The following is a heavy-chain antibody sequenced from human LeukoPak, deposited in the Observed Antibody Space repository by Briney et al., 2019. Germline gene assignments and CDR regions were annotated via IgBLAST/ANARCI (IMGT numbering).Heavy chain of an antibody. CDR1: GFTFSSNY. V-gene: IGHV3-53*01. CDR3: ARDPGPAYCSGGSCYPYAFDI. J-gene: IGHJ3*02. CDR2: IYSGGST. D-gene: IGHD2-15*01. Sequence: PGGSLRLSCAASGFTFSSNYMSWVRQAPGKGLEWVSVIYSGGSTYYADSVKGRFTISRDNSKNTLYLQMNSLRAEDTAVYYCARDPGPAYCSGGSCYPYAFDIWGQGTMVTVSS.